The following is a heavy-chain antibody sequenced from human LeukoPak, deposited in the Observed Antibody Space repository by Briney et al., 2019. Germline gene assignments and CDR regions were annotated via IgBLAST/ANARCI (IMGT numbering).Heavy chain of an antibody. Sequence: SETLSLTCTVSGGSISSYYWSWIRQPPGKGLEWIGYIYYSGSTNYNPSLKSRVTISVDTSKNQLSLKLSSVTAADTAVYYCARAPLGYTYGPFDYWGQGTLVTVSS. CDR2: IYYSGST. J-gene: IGHJ4*02. CDR3: ARAPLGYTYGPFDY. CDR1: GGSISSYY. V-gene: IGHV4-59*01. D-gene: IGHD5-18*01.